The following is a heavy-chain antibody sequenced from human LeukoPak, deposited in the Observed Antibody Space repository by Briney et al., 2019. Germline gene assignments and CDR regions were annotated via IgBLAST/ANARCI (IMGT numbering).Heavy chain of an antibody. D-gene: IGHD3-22*01. CDR2: INPNSGGT. CDR3: ARDLSPITMIVDAFDI. Sequence: GASVKVSCKASGYTFTGYYMHWVRQAPGQGHEWMGWINPNSGGTNYAQKFRGRVTMTRDTSISTAYMELSRLRSDDSAVYYCARDLSPITMIVDAFDIWGQGTMVTVSS. V-gene: IGHV1-2*02. J-gene: IGHJ3*02. CDR1: GYTFTGYY.